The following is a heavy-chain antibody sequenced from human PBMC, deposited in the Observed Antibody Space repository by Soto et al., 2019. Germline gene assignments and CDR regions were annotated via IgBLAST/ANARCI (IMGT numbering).Heavy chain of an antibody. CDR2: ISPNSGRP. D-gene: IGHD3-3*01. CDR3: VRQYYDFWTDYPDFDY. CDR1: GYTFTKYD. V-gene: IGHV1-18*04. J-gene: IGHJ4*02. Sequence: QVQLVQSGAEVKRPGASVKVSCKASGYTFTKYDISWVRQAPGQGLEWLGLISPNSGRPSYAQKFEGRVTMTPDTSTTTAYLELRILRSDDTAVYYCVRQYYDFWTDYPDFDYWGQGTLVTVSS.